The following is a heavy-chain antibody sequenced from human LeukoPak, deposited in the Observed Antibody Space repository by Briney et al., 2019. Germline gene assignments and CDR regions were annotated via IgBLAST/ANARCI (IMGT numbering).Heavy chain of an antibody. CDR3: AKDRGSWYYSDY. CDR2: ISSSGDDT. J-gene: IGHJ4*02. CDR1: GFTFSSYA. D-gene: IGHD6-13*01. V-gene: IGHV3-23*01. Sequence: GGSLTLSCAASGFTFSSYAMSWVRQAPGKGLEYISAISSSGDDTLYADSVKGRFTISRDNFKNTLYLQMNSLRAEDTAVYYCAKDRGSWYYSDYWGQGTLVTVSS.